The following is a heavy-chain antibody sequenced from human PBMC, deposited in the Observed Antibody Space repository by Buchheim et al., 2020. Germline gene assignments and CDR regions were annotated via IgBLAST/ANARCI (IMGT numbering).Heavy chain of an antibody. V-gene: IGHV3-74*01. CDR1: GFTFSSYW. CDR2: INSDGSST. CDR3: ARVTDIVVVVAATPYGMDV. J-gene: IGHJ6*02. D-gene: IGHD2-15*01. Sequence: EVQLVESGGGLVQPGGSLRLSCAASGFTFSSYWMHWVRQAPGKGLVWVSRINSDGSSTSYADSVKGRFTISRDNAKNTLYLQMNSLRAGDTAVYYCARVTDIVVVVAATPYGMDVWGQGTT.